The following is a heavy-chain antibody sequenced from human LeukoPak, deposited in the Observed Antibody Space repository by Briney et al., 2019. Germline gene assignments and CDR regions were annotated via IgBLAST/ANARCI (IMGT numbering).Heavy chain of an antibody. V-gene: IGHV3-20*04. Sequence: PGGSLRLSCAASGFTFDGYGMSWVRQAPGKGLEWVSGINWNGGSTGYGDSVKGRFTISRDNAKNSLYLQMNSLRAEDTALYYCARGVSRGYSYGGGYWGQGTQVTVSS. CDR1: GFTFDGYG. CDR3: ARGVSRGYSYGGGY. D-gene: IGHD5-18*01. CDR2: INWNGGST. J-gene: IGHJ4*02.